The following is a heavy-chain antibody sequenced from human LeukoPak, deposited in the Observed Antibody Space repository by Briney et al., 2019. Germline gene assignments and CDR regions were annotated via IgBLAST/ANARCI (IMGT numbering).Heavy chain of an antibody. CDR2: ISSSSSTI. J-gene: IGHJ1*01. D-gene: IGHD4-17*01. CDR3: ARDDYGDPGEYFQH. CDR1: GFTFSSYS. V-gene: IGHV3-48*01. Sequence: PGGSLRLSCAASGFTFSSYSMNWVRQAPGKGLEWVSYISSSSSTIYYADPVKGRFTISRDNAKTSLYLQMNSLRAEDTAVYYCARDDYGDPGEYFQHWGQGTLVTVSS.